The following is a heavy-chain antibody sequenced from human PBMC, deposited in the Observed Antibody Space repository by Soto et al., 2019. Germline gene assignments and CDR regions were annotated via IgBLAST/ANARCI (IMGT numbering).Heavy chain of an antibody. Sequence: VASVKVSCKASVSSFTNNDVSWVRQATGQGLEWMGWMNPGSGDTGYAQKFQGRVTMTRVISIATAYMELSSLRSDDTAIYYCVRMEMFGSLNWFDPWGQEALVTVS. D-gene: IGHD3-10*01. CDR1: VSSFTNND. J-gene: IGHJ5*02. CDR2: MNPGSGDT. CDR3: VRMEMFGSLNWFDP. V-gene: IGHV1-8*01.